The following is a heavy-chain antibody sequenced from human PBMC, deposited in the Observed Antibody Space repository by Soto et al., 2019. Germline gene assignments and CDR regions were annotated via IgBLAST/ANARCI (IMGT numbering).Heavy chain of an antibody. Sequence: VSXRASWGTFSSYAIIGVRHSPGQGLEWMGGIIPIFGTANYAQKFRGRVTITADESTSTAYMELSSLRSEDTAVYYCARGRASRPYYYYYGMDVWGQGTTVTVSS. CDR1: WGTFSSYA. J-gene: IGHJ6*02. CDR2: IIPIFGTA. V-gene: IGHV1-69*01. CDR3: ARGRASRPYYYYYGMDV.